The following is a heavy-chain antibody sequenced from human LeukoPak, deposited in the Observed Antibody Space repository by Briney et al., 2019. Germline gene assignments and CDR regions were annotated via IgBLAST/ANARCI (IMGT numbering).Heavy chain of an antibody. D-gene: IGHD6-13*01. CDR2: INPNSGGT. CDR3: ASSPGVAAAGPYYFDF. V-gene: IGHV1-2*02. CDR1: GYTFTGYY. Sequence: GASVKVSCKASGYTFTGYYMHWVRQAPGQGLGWMGWINPNSGGTNYAQKFQGRVTMTRDTSISTAYMELSRLRSDDTAVYYCASSPGVAAAGPYYFDFWGQGTLVTVSS. J-gene: IGHJ4*02.